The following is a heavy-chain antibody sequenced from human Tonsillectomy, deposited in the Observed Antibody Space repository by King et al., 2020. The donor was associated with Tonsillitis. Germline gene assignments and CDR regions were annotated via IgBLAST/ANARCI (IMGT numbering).Heavy chain of an antibody. CDR3: AREGSNWYSFFDY. D-gene: IGHD6-13*01. CDR2: ISYDGSNQ. CDR1: GFTFISYA. J-gene: IGHJ4*02. V-gene: IGHV3-30-3*01. Sequence: VQLVESGRGLVQPGRSLRLSCAASGFTFISYALHWVRQASGKGLAWVAVISYDGSNQYSAYSVKGRFTISKDNSKNTLYLQMNSLRTEDTTVYYCAREGSNWYSFFDYWGQGTLVTVSS.